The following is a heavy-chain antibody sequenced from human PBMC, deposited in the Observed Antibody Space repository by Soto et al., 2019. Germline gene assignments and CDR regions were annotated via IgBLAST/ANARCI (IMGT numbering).Heavy chain of an antibody. J-gene: IGHJ3*02. CDR1: GFTFSAYY. V-gene: IGHV3-11*01. CDR2: ISSSGTGI. D-gene: IGHD2-15*01. CDR3: ARAYSDAFDI. Sequence: QMQLVESGGGLVKPGGSLRLSCAASGFTFSAYYMTWIRQAPGKGLEWVSYISSSGTGIYYPDSVKGRFTISRDNAKNSLYLQMSSLRAEDTAVYFCARAYSDAFDIWGQGTLVTVSS.